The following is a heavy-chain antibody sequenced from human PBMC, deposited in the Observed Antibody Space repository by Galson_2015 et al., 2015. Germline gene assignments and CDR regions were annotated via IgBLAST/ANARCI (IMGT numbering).Heavy chain of an antibody. J-gene: IGHJ4*02. CDR2: INAGNGNT. Sequence: SVKVSCKASGYTFASYAMHWVRQAPGQRLEWMGWINAGNGNTKYSQKFQGRVTITRDTSASTAYMELSSLRSEDTAVYYCAREQWLGGFDYWGQGTLVTVSS. V-gene: IGHV1-3*01. CDR3: AREQWLGGFDY. CDR1: GYTFASYA. D-gene: IGHD6-19*01.